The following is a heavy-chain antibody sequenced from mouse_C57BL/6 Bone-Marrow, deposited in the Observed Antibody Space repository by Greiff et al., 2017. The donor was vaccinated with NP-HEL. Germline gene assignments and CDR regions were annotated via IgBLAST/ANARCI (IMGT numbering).Heavy chain of an antibody. D-gene: IGHD1-1*01. CDR1: GYTFTEYT. Sequence: VQLQQSGAELVKPGASVKLSCKASGYTFTEYTIHWVKQRSGQGLEWIGWFYPGSGSIKYNEKFKDKATLTSDKSSSTVYMELSRLTSEDSAVYFCARHELFYYGSSYRGYYFDYWGQGTTLTVSS. CDR2: FYPGSGSI. V-gene: IGHV1-62-2*01. J-gene: IGHJ2*01. CDR3: ARHELFYYGSSYRGYYFDY.